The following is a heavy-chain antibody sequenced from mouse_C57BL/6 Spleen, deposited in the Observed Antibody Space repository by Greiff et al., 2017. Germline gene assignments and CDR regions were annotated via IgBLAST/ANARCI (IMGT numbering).Heavy chain of an antibody. Sequence: EVKVVESEGGLVQPGSSMKLSCTASGFTFSDYYMAWVRQVPEKGLEWVANINYDGSSTYYLDSLKSRFIISRDNAKNILYLQMSSLKSEDTATYYCARGYYYGSSLYGYFDVWGTGTTVTVSS. D-gene: IGHD1-1*01. V-gene: IGHV5-16*01. CDR3: ARGYYYGSSLYGYFDV. CDR2: INYDGSST. J-gene: IGHJ1*03. CDR1: GFTFSDYY.